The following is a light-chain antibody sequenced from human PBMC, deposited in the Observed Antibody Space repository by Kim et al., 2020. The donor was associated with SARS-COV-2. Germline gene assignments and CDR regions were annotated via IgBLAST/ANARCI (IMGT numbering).Light chain of an antibody. V-gene: IGKV2-28*01. CDR1: QRLLYSTGHYF. J-gene: IGKJ1*01. CDR2: LGS. CDR3: MQALQTPMT. Sequence: ALISCMSSQRLLYSTGHYFLVWCLQKPGQSPQLLVYLGSKRASGVPDRFGGGGSGTVFTLKIRSVGAGFFGVYYCMQALQTPMTFGQGTKVDIK.